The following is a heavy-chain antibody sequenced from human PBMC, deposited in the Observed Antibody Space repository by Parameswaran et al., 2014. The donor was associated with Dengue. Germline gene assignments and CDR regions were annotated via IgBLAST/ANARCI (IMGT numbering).Heavy chain of an antibody. CDR3: ARDHYYGSGSYSYYYYGMDV. V-gene: IGHV1-18*01. J-gene: IGHJ6*02. D-gene: IGHD3-10*01. CDR2: ISAYNGNT. Sequence: VRQAPGQGLEWMGWISAYNGNTNYAQKLQGRVTMTTDTSTSTAYMELRSLRSDDTAVYYCARDHYYGSGSYSYYYYGMDVWGQGTTVTVSS.